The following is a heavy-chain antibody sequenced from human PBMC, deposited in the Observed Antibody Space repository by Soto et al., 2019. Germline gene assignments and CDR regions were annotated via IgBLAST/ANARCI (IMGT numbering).Heavy chain of an antibody. Sequence: ASVKVSCKASGYTFTSYYMHWVRQAPGQGLEWMGIINPSGGSTSYAQKFQGRVTMTRDTSTSTVYMELSSLRADDTAVYYCARVFCRGDCYSPLDYWGQGTLVTVSS. V-gene: IGHV1-46*01. J-gene: IGHJ4*02. D-gene: IGHD2-21*02. CDR1: GYTFTSYY. CDR2: INPSGGST. CDR3: ARVFCRGDCYSPLDY.